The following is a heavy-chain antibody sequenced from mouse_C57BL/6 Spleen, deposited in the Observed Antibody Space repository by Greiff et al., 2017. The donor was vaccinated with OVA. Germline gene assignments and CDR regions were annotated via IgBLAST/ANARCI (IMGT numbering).Heavy chain of an antibody. D-gene: IGHD1-1*02. J-gene: IGHJ2*01. CDR3: ARGAVDYFDY. CDR1: GYTFTSYW. CDR2: IYPSDSET. Sequence: QVQLQQSGAELVRPGSSVKLSCKASGYTFTSYWMDWVKQRPGQGLEWIGNIYPSDSETHYNQKFKDKATLTVDKSSSTAYMQLSSLTSEDSAVYYCARGAVDYFDYWGQGTTLTVSS. V-gene: IGHV1-61*01.